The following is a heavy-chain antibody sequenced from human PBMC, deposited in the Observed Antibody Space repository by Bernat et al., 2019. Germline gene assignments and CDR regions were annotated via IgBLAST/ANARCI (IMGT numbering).Heavy chain of an antibody. CDR3: ARDFWGTRMLPGASDI. V-gene: IGHV3-33*01. J-gene: IGHJ3*02. Sequence: QVQLVESGGGVVQPGRSLPLSCAASGFRFSGSGMHWVRQAPGKGLEWVAVIWSGGSNKYYADFVKGRFTIARDNSQNTLLLQMSSLRAEDTAVYFCARDFWGTRMLPGASDIWGQGTMVTVSS. CDR1: GFRFSGSG. CDR2: IWSGGSNK. D-gene: IGHD1-1*01.